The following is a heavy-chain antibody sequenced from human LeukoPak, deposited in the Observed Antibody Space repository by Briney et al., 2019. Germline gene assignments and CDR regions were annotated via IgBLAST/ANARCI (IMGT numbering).Heavy chain of an antibody. CDR3: ARDLWGITMARRGYAMDV. J-gene: IGHJ6*02. CDR2: ISPNRGGT. Sequence: ASVKVSCKASGYTFTDYRMHWARQAPGQGLEWIGWISPNRGGTNYAQKFQGRVTMTRDTSISTAYMELTRLRSDDTAMYYCARDLWGITMARRGYAMDVWGQGTTVTVSS. CDR1: GYTFTDYR. D-gene: IGHD3-10*01. V-gene: IGHV1-2*02.